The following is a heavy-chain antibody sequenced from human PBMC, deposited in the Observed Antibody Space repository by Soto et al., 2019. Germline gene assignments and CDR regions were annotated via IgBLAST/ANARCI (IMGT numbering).Heavy chain of an antibody. J-gene: IGHJ4*02. CDR1: GYAFTTYG. Sequence: QVHLVQSGAEVKKPGASVKVSCKGSGYAFTTYGITWVRQAPGQGLEWVGWFSADNGNTNYARKLRGRGTGTRDTSTSTAYMELRSLRSDDTAVYYCARGRYGEYWGQGALVTVSS. CDR2: FSADNGNT. CDR3: ARGRYGEY. D-gene: IGHD3-10*01. V-gene: IGHV1-18*01.